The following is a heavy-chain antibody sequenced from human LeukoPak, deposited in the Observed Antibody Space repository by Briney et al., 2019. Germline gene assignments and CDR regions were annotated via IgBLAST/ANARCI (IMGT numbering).Heavy chain of an antibody. V-gene: IGHV4-4*02. CDR3: ARGPYSYDSSGAFDI. J-gene: IGHJ3*02. D-gene: IGHD3-22*01. CDR1: GGSISSSNW. Sequence: SETLPLTCAVSGGSISSSNWWSWVRQPPGKGLEWIGEIYHSGSTNYNPSLKSRVTISVDKSKNQFSLKLSSVTAADTAVYFCARGPYSYDSSGAFDIWGQGTMVTVSS. CDR2: IYHSGST.